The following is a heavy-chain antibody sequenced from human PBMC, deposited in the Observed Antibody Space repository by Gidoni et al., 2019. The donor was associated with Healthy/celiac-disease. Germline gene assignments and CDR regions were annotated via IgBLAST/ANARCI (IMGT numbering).Heavy chain of an antibody. CDR2: IWYDGSNK. D-gene: IGHD3-22*01. J-gene: IGHJ6*02. V-gene: IGHV3-33*01. CDR3: ARDSGRGLNYDSSGYNANYYYYGMDV. Sequence: QVQLVESGGGVVQPGRSLRLSCAASGFTFSSYGMHWVRQAPGKGLEWVAVIWYDGSNKYYADSVKGRFTISRDNSKNTLYLQMNSLRAEDTAVYYCARDSGRGLNYDSSGYNANYYYYGMDVWGQGTTVTVSS. CDR1: GFTFSSYG.